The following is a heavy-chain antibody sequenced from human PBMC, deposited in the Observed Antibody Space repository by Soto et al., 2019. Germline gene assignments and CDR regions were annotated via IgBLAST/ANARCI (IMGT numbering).Heavy chain of an antibody. Sequence: PGGSLRLSCAASGGPFSSYAMSWVRQAPGKGLEWVSAISGSGGSTYYADSVKGRFTISRDNSKNTLYLQMNSLRAEDTAVYYCAKVLLLWFGESDNSYYYGMDVWGQGTTVTVSS. V-gene: IGHV3-23*01. CDR3: AKVLLLWFGESDNSYYYGMDV. CDR2: ISGSGGST. D-gene: IGHD3-10*01. J-gene: IGHJ6*02. CDR1: GGPFSSYA.